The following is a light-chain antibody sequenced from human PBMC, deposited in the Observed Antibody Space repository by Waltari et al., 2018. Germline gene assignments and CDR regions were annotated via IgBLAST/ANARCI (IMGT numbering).Light chain of an antibody. Sequence: DIQITQSPSSLSASVGDRVTITCRASQSINRYLHWYQQKPGKAPKLLIYAASSLQSGFPSRFSVSGSGTDFTLTISSLQPEEFATYYCQQSYGTPPTFGQGTKVEIK. CDR2: AAS. V-gene: IGKV1-39*01. CDR1: QSINRY. CDR3: QQSYGTPPT. J-gene: IGKJ1*01.